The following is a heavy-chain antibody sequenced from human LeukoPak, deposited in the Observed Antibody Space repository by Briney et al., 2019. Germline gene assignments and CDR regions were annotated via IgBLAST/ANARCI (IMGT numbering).Heavy chain of an antibody. Sequence: SVKVSCKASGYTFTSYGISWVRQAPGQGLEWMGWISAYNGNTNYAQKLQGRVTMTTDTSTSTAYMELRSLRSDDTAVYYCARVYYYDSSGYFDYWGQGTLVTVSS. CDR2: ISAYNGNT. D-gene: IGHD3-22*01. CDR3: ARVYYYDSSGYFDY. CDR1: GYTFTSYG. J-gene: IGHJ4*02. V-gene: IGHV1-18*01.